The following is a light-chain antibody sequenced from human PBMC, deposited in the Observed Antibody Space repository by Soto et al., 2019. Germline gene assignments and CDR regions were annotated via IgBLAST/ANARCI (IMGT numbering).Light chain of an antibody. CDR2: GAS. Sequence: EIVMTQSPATLSVSPVEIATLSCRASQSINSKLAWYQQKPGQAPRLLIYGASSRATGIPDRFSGSGSGTDFTLTISRLEPEDFAVYSCLQYHNLWAFGQGTKVDIK. CDR1: QSINSK. J-gene: IGKJ1*01. CDR3: LQYHNLWA. V-gene: IGKV3D-15*01.